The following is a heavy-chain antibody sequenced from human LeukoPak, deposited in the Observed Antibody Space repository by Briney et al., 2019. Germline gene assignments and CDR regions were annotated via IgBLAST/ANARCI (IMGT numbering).Heavy chain of an antibody. CDR3: ARVPYSSSWRNYFDY. CDR1: GGSISSSSYY. CDR2: IYYSGST. D-gene: IGHD6-13*01. Sequence: PSETLSLTCTVSGGSISSSSYYWGWIRQPPGKGLEWIGRIYYSGSTYYNPSLKSRVTISVDTSKNQFSLKLSSVTAADTAVYYCARVPYSSSWRNYFDYWGQGTLVTVSS. J-gene: IGHJ4*02. V-gene: IGHV4-39*07.